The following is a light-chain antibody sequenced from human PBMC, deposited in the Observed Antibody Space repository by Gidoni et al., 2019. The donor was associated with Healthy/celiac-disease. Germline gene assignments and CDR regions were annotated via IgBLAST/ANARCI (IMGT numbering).Light chain of an antibody. V-gene: IGKV3-15*01. J-gene: IGKJ4*01. CDR1: QSVSSN. CDR2: GAS. CDR3: QQYNNWPLT. Sequence: EIVMPQSPATLSVSPGERATLSCRASQSVSSNLAWYQQKPGQAPRLLIYGASTRATGIPARFSGSGFGTEFTLTISSLQSEDFAVYYCQQYNNWPLTFGGGTKVEIK.